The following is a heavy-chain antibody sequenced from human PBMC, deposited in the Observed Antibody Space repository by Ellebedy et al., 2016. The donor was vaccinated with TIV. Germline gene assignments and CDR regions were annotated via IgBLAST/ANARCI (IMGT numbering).Heavy chain of an antibody. J-gene: IGHJ4*02. V-gene: IGHV3-66*01. CDR3: ARDLSGAGGPGY. D-gene: IGHD3-10*01. CDR1: GFSLGTYG. Sequence: GGSLRLSCVASGFSLGTYGMNWVRQAPGKGLQWVSGIYSGGSTYYADSVKGRFTISRDNSKNTLYLQMNSLRAEDTAVYYCARDLSGAGGPGYWGQGTLVTVSS. CDR2: IYSGGST.